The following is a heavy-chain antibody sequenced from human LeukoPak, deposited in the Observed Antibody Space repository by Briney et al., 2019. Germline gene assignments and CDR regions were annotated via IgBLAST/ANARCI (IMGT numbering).Heavy chain of an antibody. V-gene: IGHV3-30*18. Sequence: GGSLRLSCAASGFTFSSYYVHWVRQAPGKGLERVAIISYDGSNKYYADSVKDRFTISRDNSKNTLFLQMNSLRAEDTAVYYCAKALVRGVTAPDYWGQGTLVTVSS. CDR3: AKALVRGVTAPDY. J-gene: IGHJ4*02. D-gene: IGHD3-10*01. CDR2: ISYDGSNK. CDR1: GFTFSSYY.